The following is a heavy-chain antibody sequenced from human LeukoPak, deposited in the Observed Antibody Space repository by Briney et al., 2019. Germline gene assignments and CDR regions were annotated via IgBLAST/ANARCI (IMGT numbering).Heavy chain of an antibody. CDR1: GFTFDDYA. D-gene: IGHD4-23*01. CDR3: ARGAVATMTPLKSFHP. CDR2: ISYDGGIK. V-gene: IGHV3-30*14. Sequence: PGGSLRLSCTASGFTFDDYAMSWVRQAPGKGLEWVALISYDGGIKYYADSVKGRFTISRDNSENTLYLQMDSLRPEDDDTAVYYCARGAVATMTPLKSFHPWGQGTLVTVSS. J-gene: IGHJ5*02.